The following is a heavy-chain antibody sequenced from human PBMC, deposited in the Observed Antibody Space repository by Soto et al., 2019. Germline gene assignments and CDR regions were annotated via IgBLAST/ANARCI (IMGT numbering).Heavy chain of an antibody. CDR3: ARFKSAHYYYYGMDV. V-gene: IGHV4-34*01. CDR2: INHSGST. CDR1: GGSFSGYY. Sequence: SETLSLTCAVYGGSFSGYYWSWIRQPPGKGLEWIGEINHSGSTNYNPSLKSRVTISVDTSKNQFSLKLSSVTAADTAVYYCARFKSAHYYYYGMDVWGQGTTVTVSS. J-gene: IGHJ6*02.